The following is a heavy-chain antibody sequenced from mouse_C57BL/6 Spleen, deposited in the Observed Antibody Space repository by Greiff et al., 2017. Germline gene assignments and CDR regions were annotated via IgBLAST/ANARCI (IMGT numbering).Heavy chain of an antibody. CDR1: GFTFSSYG. Sequence: EVNLVESGGDLVKPGGSLKLSCAASGFTFSSYGMSLVRQTPDKRLEWVATISSGGSYTYYPDSVKGRFTISRDNAKNTLYLQMSSLKSEDTAMYYCARPFYSNYSWFAYWGQGTLVTVSA. D-gene: IGHD2-5*01. V-gene: IGHV5-6*01. J-gene: IGHJ3*01. CDR2: ISSGGSYT. CDR3: ARPFYSNYSWFAY.